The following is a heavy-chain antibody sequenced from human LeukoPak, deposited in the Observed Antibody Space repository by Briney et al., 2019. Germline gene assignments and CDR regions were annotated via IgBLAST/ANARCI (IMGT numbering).Heavy chain of an antibody. CDR2: VSGSGGST. V-gene: IGHV3-23*01. D-gene: IGHD6-13*01. Sequence: PGGSLRLSCAASGFTFSSYAMSWVRQAPGKGLEWVSAVSGSGGSTYYADSVKGRFTISRDNSKNTLYLQMNSLRAEDTAVYYCAKDLVSSSWYFDYWGQGTLVTVSS. J-gene: IGHJ4*02. CDR1: GFTFSSYA. CDR3: AKDLVSSSWYFDY.